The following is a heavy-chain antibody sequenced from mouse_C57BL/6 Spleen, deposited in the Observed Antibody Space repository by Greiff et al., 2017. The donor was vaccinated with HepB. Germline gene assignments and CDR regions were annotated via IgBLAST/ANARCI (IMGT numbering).Heavy chain of an antibody. D-gene: IGHD2-1*01. CDR3: ARENYGNYVGFDY. CDR2: ISDGGSYT. Sequence: EVQGVESGGGLVKPGGSLKLSCAASGFTFSSYAMSWVRQTPEKRLEWVATISDGGSYTYYPDNVKGRFTISRDNAKNNLYLQMSHLKSEDTAMYYCARENYGNYVGFDYWGQGTTLTVSS. J-gene: IGHJ2*01. CDR1: GFTFSSYA. V-gene: IGHV5-4*01.